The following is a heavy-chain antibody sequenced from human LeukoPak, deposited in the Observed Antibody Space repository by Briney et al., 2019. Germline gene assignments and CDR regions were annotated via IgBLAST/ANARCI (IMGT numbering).Heavy chain of an antibody. V-gene: IGHV4-59*01. D-gene: IGHD1-26*01. CDR2: IYYSGST. Sequence: SETLSLTCTVSGGSISSYYWSWIRQPPGKGLEWIGYIYYSGSTNYNPSLKSRVTISVDTSKNQSSLKLSSVTAADTAVYYCARGPLRGATNFQHWGQGTLVTVSS. CDR3: ARGPLRGATNFQH. J-gene: IGHJ1*01. CDR1: GGSISSYY.